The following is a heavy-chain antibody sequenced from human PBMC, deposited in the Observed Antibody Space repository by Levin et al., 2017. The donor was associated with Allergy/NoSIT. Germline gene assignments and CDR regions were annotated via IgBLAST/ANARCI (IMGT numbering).Heavy chain of an antibody. Sequence: PGGSLRLSCEAAGYTFTDHYMHWVRQAPGQGLEWMGWVNCNSGDTHYAQKFQDRVTMTRDTSITTAYIEVSSLRFDDTALYFCARNDYGDYVQNFDYWGQGTLVTVSS. CDR1: GYTFTDHY. J-gene: IGHJ4*02. V-gene: IGHV1-2*02. D-gene: IGHD4-17*01. CDR2: VNCNSGDT. CDR3: ARNDYGDYVQNFDY.